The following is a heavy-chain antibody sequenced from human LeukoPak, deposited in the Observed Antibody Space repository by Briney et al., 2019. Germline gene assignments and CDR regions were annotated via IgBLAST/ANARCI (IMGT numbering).Heavy chain of an antibody. CDR3: ARDLGPCSITSCPHHY. CDR1: GYTFTGYY. CDR2: INPNSGGT. V-gene: IGHV1-2*02. Sequence: VASVKVSCKASGYTFTGYYMHWVRQAPGQGLEWMGWINPNSGGTNYAQKFQGRVTMTRDTSISTAYMELSRLRSDDTAVYYCARDLGPCSITSCPHHYWGQGTLISVSS. J-gene: IGHJ4*02. D-gene: IGHD2-2*01.